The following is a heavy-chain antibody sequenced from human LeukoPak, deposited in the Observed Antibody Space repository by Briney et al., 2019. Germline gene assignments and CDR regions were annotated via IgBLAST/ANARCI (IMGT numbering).Heavy chain of an antibody. CDR3: ARHVLMTTVTQPYYYYMDV. J-gene: IGHJ6*03. Sequence: SETLSLTCTVSGGSISSYYWSWIRQPPGKGLEWIGYIYYSGSTNYNPSLKSRVTISVDTSKNQFSLKLSSVTAADTAVYYCARHVLMTTVTQPYYYYMDVWGKGTTVTVSS. V-gene: IGHV4-59*08. D-gene: IGHD4-17*01. CDR2: IYYSGST. CDR1: GGSISSYY.